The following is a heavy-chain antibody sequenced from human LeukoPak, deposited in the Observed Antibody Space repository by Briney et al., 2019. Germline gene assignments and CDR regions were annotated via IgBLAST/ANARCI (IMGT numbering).Heavy chain of an antibody. CDR2: ISNTGYNT. V-gene: IGHV3-23*01. D-gene: IGHD1-26*01. CDR1: GFTFISYG. J-gene: IGHJ4*02. Sequence: RGSLRLSCAASGFTFISYGMTWVRQAPGKGLEWVSTISNTGYNTYYADSVKGRFTISRDNSANTVYLQMNSLRAGDTALYYCAKHSGSYFIYYVDSWGQGTPVTVSS. CDR3: AKHSGSYFIYYVDS.